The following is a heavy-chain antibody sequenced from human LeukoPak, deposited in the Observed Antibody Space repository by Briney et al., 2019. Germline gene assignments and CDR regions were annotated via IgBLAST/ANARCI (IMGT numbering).Heavy chain of an antibody. CDR3: AGGLLWFGNYYYYMDV. J-gene: IGHJ6*03. CDR1: GGTFSRYA. V-gene: IGHV1-69*05. CDR2: IIPIFGTA. D-gene: IGHD3-10*01. Sequence: GASVKVSCKASGGTFSRYAISWVRQAPGQGLEWMGGIIPIFGTANYAQKFQGRVTITTDESTSTAYMELSSLRSEDTAVYYCAGGLLWFGNYYYYMDVWGKGTTVTVSS.